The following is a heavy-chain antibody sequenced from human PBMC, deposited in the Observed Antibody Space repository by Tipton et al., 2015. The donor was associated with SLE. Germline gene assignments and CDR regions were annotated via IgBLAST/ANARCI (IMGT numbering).Heavy chain of an antibody. V-gene: IGHV4-34*01. J-gene: IGHJ4*02. CDR2: INHSGST. Sequence: TLSLTCAVYGGSFSGYYWSWIRQPPGKGLEWIGEINHSGSTNYNPSFKSRVTISVDTSKNQFSLKLSSVTAADTAVYYCARFSQLAHDYWGQGTLVTVSS. D-gene: IGHD6-6*01. CDR3: ARFSQLAHDY. CDR1: GGSFSGYY.